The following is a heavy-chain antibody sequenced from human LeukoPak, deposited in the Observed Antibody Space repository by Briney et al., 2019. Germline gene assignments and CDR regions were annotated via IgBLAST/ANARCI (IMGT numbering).Heavy chain of an antibody. CDR3: ASNRNETSPEYFQH. Sequence: GGSLRLSCAASGFTFSSYWMSWGRQARGKGLEWVANIKQDGSEKYYVDSVKGGFTISTDNAKPSLYLQMNSLTAEATAVYYCASNRNETSPEYFQHWGQGTLVTVSS. V-gene: IGHV3-7*03. J-gene: IGHJ1*01. D-gene: IGHD1-14*01. CDR2: IKQDGSEK. CDR1: GFTFSSYW.